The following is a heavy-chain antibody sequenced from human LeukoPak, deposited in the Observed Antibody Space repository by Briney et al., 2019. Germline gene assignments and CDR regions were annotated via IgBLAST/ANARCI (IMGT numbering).Heavy chain of an antibody. D-gene: IGHD3-22*01. J-gene: IGHJ6*03. CDR3: ARRSGYWYYYYYMDV. CDR2: INAGNGNT. V-gene: IGHV1-3*01. CDR1: GYTFTSYA. Sequence: GASVKVSCKASGYTFTSYAMHWVRQAPGQRLEWMGWINAGNGNTNYAQKLQGRVTMTTDTSTSTAYMELRSLRSDDTAVYYCARRSGYWYYYYYMDVWGKGTTVTVSS.